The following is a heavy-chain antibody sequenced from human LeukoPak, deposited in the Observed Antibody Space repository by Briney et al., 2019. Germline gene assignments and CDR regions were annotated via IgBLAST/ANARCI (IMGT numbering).Heavy chain of an antibody. D-gene: IGHD3-10*01. J-gene: IGHJ4*02. Sequence: PSQTLSLTCTVSGGSISSGGYYWSWIRQHPGKGLEWIGHVYFSGTSSYNPSLKSRVTISADTSKNQFSLKLISVTAADTAVYFCARRRMIRGVIIFDYWGPGALVTVSS. CDR1: GGSISSGGYY. V-gene: IGHV4-61*08. CDR3: ARRRMIRGVIIFDY. CDR2: VYFSGTS.